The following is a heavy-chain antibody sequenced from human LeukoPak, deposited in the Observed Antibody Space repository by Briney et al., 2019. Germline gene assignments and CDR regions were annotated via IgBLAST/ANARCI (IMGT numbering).Heavy chain of an antibody. CDR3: ARDSYDILTGTDY. CDR1: GFTFSSYS. J-gene: IGHJ4*02. D-gene: IGHD3-9*01. V-gene: IGHV3-21*01. Sequence: GGSLRLSCAASGFTFSSYSMNWVRQAPGKGLEWVSSISSSSSYIYYADSVKGRFTISRDSAKNSLYLQMSSLRAEDTAVYYCARDSYDILTGTDYWGQGTLVTVSS. CDR2: ISSSSSYI.